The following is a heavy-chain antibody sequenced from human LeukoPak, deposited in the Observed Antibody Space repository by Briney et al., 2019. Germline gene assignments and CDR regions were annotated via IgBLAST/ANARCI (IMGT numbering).Heavy chain of an antibody. D-gene: IGHD7-27*01. J-gene: IGHJ4*02. Sequence: GGSLRLSCAASGFPFSDFYMSWIRQAPGKGLEWVSYISSSGTTIYYADSVKGRFTISRDNAKNSLYLQMNSLRAEDTAVYYCARDRWGKYYFDYWGLGTLVIVSS. CDR3: ARDRWGKYYFDY. CDR1: GFPFSDFY. CDR2: ISSSGTTI. V-gene: IGHV3-11*01.